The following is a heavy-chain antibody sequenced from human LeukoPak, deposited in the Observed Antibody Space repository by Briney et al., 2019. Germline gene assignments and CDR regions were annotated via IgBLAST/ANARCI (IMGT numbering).Heavy chain of an antibody. Sequence: PSETLSLTCAVYGGSFSGYYWSWIRQPPGKGLEWIGEINHSGSTNYNPSLKSRVTISVDTSKNQFSLKLSSVTAADTAVYYCARQGGVATTFDYGGQGTLVTVSS. D-gene: IGHD5-12*01. V-gene: IGHV4-34*01. CDR1: GGSFSGYY. CDR3: ARQGGVATTFDY. CDR2: INHSGST. J-gene: IGHJ4*02.